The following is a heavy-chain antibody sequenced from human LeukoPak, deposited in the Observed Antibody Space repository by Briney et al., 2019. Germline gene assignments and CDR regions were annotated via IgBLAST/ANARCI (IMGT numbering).Heavy chain of an antibody. Sequence: GGSLRLSCAASGFTFSRYWMHWVRQAPGKGLVWVSRINNDGSTTTYADSVKGRFTISRDNAKNTLYLQMNSLRAEDTAVYYCAREYYYDSSGYPRRYFDYWGQGTLVTVSS. CDR2: INNDGSTT. D-gene: IGHD3-22*01. J-gene: IGHJ4*02. V-gene: IGHV3-74*01. CDR3: AREYYYDSSGYPRRYFDY. CDR1: GFTFSRYW.